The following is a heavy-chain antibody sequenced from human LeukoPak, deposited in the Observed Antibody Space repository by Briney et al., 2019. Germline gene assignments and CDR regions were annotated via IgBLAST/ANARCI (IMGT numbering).Heavy chain of an antibody. J-gene: IGHJ4*02. V-gene: IGHV3-7*01. Sequence: GGSLRLSCAASGFTFSSYWMSWVRQAPGKGLEWVANIKQDGSEKYYVDSVKGRFTISRDNAKNSLYLQMNSLRAEDTAVYYCARASGYQLLLGDFDYWGQGTLVTVSS. CDR3: ARASGYQLLLGDFDY. CDR1: GFTFSSYW. CDR2: IKQDGSEK. D-gene: IGHD2-2*01.